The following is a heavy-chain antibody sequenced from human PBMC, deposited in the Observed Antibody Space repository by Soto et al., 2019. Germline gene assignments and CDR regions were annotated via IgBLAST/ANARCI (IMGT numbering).Heavy chain of an antibody. J-gene: IGHJ4*02. D-gene: IGHD5-18*01. V-gene: IGHV4-31*11. CDR3: ARDRYSYGVFDY. CDR2: IYYSGST. CDR1: GGSISSGGYY. Sequence: TLSLTCAVSGGSISSGGYYWIWIRQHPGKGLEWIGYIYYSGSTYYNPSLKSRVTISVDTSKNQFSLKLSSVTAADTAVYYCARDRYSYGVFDYWGQGTLVTVSS.